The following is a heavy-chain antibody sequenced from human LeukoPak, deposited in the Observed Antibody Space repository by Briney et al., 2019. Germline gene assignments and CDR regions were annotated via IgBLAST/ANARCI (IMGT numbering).Heavy chain of an antibody. CDR2: INWNGGGT. Sequence: GGSLRLSCAATGFTFKDYGMHWVRQPPGKGLEWVSGINWNGGGTDYADSVKCRFTISRDNAKNSLYLQMTSLRPEDTALYYCAKHLRATNTYIFFGLDVWGQGTTVTVSS. CDR3: AKHLRATNTYIFFGLDV. CDR1: GFTFKDYG. D-gene: IGHD1-26*01. V-gene: IGHV3-9*01. J-gene: IGHJ6*02.